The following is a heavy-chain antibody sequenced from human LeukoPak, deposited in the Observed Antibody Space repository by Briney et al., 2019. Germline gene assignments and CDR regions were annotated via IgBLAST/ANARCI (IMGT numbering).Heavy chain of an antibody. CDR3: ARDSATTLGSYYYGLDV. CDR1: GGSISSNNW. Sequence: SGTLSLTCSVSGGSISSNNWWTWVRQPPGKGLEWIGEIYHSGNTNYNPSLKSRVTISVDKSNNHFSLKMNSVTAADTAVYYCARDSATTLGSYYYGLDVWGQGTTVTVSS. V-gene: IGHV4-4*02. D-gene: IGHD5-12*01. J-gene: IGHJ6*02. CDR2: IYHSGNT.